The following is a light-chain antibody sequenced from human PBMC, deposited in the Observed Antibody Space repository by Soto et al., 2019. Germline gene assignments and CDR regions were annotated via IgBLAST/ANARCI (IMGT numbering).Light chain of an antibody. CDR2: EVS. CDR3: CSYAGSYTYV. CDR1: SSDVGGYNY. V-gene: IGLV2-11*01. J-gene: IGLJ1*01. Sequence: QSALTQPASVSGSPGQSITISCTGTSSDVGGYNYVSWYQQHPGKAPKLMIYEVSKRPSGVPDRFSGSKSGNTASLTISGLQAEDEADYYCCSYAGSYTYVFGTETKVTVL.